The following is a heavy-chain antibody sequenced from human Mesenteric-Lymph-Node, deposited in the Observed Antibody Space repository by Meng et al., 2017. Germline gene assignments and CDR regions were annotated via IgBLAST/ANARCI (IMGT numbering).Heavy chain of an antibody. V-gene: IGHV3-30-3*01. CDR2: VSYDGSNK. CDR3: ARRRVTGRISDAIDI. J-gene: IGHJ3*02. D-gene: IGHD1-20*01. Sequence: GESLKISCAASGFSFSNYAMHWVRQAPGKGLEWVAIVSYDGSNKIYLDSVRGRFTISRDNSKNTLYLQLDSLRPEDTAVYYCARRRVTGRISDAIDIWGQGTRVTVSS. CDR1: GFSFSNYA.